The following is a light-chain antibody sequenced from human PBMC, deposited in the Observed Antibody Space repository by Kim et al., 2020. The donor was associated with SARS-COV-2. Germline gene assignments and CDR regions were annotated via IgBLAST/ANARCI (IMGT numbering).Light chain of an antibody. Sequence: GKRVTISCSGSSSNIGSNSVNWYQHLPGNAPTLLIYSTDLRPSGVPDRFSGSKSGTSGSLAISGLQLEDEADYYCSAWDYTRNGPIFGGGTKLTVL. J-gene: IGLJ2*01. CDR2: STD. CDR3: SAWDYTRNGPI. CDR1: SSNIGSNS. V-gene: IGLV1-44*01.